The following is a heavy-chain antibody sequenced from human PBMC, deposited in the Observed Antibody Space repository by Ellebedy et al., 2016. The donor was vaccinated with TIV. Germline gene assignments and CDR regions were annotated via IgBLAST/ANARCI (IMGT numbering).Heavy chain of an antibody. Sequence: PGGSLRLSCAASGFTFSSYGMHWVRQAPGKGLEWVAVIWYDGSNKYYADSVKGRFTISRDNSKNTLYLQMNSLRAEDTAVYYCARTLVGYGGPPGEFDYWGQGTLVTVSS. J-gene: IGHJ4*02. CDR1: GFTFSSYG. V-gene: IGHV3-33*01. CDR3: ARTLVGYGGPPGEFDY. D-gene: IGHD4-23*01. CDR2: IWYDGSNK.